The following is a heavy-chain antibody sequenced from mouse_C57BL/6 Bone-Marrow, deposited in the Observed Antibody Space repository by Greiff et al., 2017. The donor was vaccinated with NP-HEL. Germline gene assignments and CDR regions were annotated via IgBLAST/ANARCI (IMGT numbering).Heavy chain of an antibody. CDR1: GYTFTSYG. V-gene: IGHV1-81*01. Sequence: QVQLQQSGAELARPGASVKLSCKASGYTFTSYGISWVKQRTGQGLEWIGEIYPRSGNTYYNEKFKGKATLTADKSSSTAYMELRSLTSEDSAVYFCATIYDGYYLYWYFDVWGTGTTGTVSS. CDR2: IYPRSGNT. CDR3: ATIYDGYYLYWYFDV. D-gene: IGHD2-3*01. J-gene: IGHJ1*03.